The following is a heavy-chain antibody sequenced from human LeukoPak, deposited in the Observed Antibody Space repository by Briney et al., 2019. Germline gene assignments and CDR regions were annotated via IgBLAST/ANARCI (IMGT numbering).Heavy chain of an antibody. D-gene: IGHD6-6*01. CDR2: IIPIFGTA. Sequence: SVKVSCKASGGTFSSYAISWVRQAPGQGLEWMGGIIPIFGTANYAQKFQGRVTITADKSTSTAYMELSSLRSEDTAVYYCASLEYSSSPGDYWGQGTLVTVSS. CDR1: GGTFSSYA. J-gene: IGHJ4*02. CDR3: ASLEYSSSPGDY. V-gene: IGHV1-69*06.